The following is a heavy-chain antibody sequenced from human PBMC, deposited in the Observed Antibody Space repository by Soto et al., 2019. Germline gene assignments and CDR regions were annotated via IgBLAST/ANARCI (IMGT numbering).Heavy chain of an antibody. CDR1: GDSISSSNW. Sequence: PSETLSLTCVVSGDSISSSNWWSWVRQPPGKGLEWIGKIYHTGSTNYNPSLKSRVTISVDTSKNQFSLKLSSATAADTAVYYCARPVDGFYYLLDYWGQGTPVTVSS. V-gene: IGHV4-4*02. D-gene: IGHD3-22*01. CDR2: IYHTGST. CDR3: ARPVDGFYYLLDY. J-gene: IGHJ4*02.